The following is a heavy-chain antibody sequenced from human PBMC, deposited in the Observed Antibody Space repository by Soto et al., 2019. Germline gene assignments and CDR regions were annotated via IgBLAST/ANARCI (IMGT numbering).Heavy chain of an antibody. V-gene: IGHV1-8*01. Sequence: GASVKVSCKASGYTFTIYDINWVRQATGQGLEWMGWMNPNSGNTGYAQKFQGRVTMTRNTSISTAYMELSSLRSEDTAVYYCARGRDYDFWSGPDYYYYYMDVWGKGTTVTVSS. J-gene: IGHJ6*03. D-gene: IGHD3-3*01. CDR1: GYTFTIYD. CDR2: MNPNSGNT. CDR3: ARGRDYDFWSGPDYYYYYMDV.